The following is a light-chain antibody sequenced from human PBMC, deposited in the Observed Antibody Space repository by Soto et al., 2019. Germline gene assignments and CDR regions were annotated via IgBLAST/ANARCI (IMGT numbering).Light chain of an antibody. V-gene: IGLV1-40*01. Sequence: QSVLTQPPSVSGAPGQRVTISCTGSRSNIGAGYDVHWYQQLPGAAPKLLIYSNIHRPSGVPDRFSGSKSGTSVSLAITGLQADDEADYYCQSFDKSLSDYVFGTGTKVTVL. CDR3: QSFDKSLSDYV. CDR2: SNI. CDR1: RSNIGAGYD. J-gene: IGLJ1*01.